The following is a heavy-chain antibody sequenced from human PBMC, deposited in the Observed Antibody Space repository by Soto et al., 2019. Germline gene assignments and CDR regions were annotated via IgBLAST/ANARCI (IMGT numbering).Heavy chain of an antibody. CDR2: VSVPSGDT. D-gene: IGHD2-15*01. Sequence: GASVKVSCKASGYSFSSCCISWVRQAPGQGLEWVGWVSVPSGDTGSAQNFQGRVTVTTDTSTSTAYLEVGSLRSDDTAVYYCARTCRSGGSCYLEYWGEGTLVTVSS. V-gene: IGHV1-18*01. CDR3: ARTCRSGGSCYLEY. J-gene: IGHJ4*02. CDR1: GYSFSSCC.